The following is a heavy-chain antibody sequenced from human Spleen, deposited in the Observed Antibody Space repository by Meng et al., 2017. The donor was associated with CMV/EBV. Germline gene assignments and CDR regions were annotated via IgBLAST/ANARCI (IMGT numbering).Heavy chain of an antibody. CDR1: GGCVSSATYH. CDR2: TYSGRSN. D-gene: IGHD1-26*01. J-gene: IGHJ5*02. V-gene: IGHV4-61*01. Sequence: VSGGCVSSATYHWSFLRQPPGKGLEWIGHTYSGRSNAYNPSLKSRVTISLDTSKNQFSLKLDSVTAADTAVYYCATFIVGNGGRGSWGQGTLVTVSS. CDR3: ATFIVGNGGRGS.